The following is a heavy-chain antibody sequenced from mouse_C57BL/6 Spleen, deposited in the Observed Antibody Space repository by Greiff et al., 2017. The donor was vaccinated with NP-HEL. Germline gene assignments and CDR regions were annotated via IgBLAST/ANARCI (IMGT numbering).Heavy chain of an antibody. CDR3: AKNGGSSPPWYFDV. Sequence: VQLQQSGPGLVQPSQSLSITCTVSGFSLTSYGVHWVRQSPGKGLEWLGVIWRGGSTDYNAAFMSRLSITKDNSKSQVFFKMNSLQADDTAIYYCAKNGGSSPPWYFDVWGTGTTVTVSS. V-gene: IGHV2-5*01. CDR2: IWRGGST. D-gene: IGHD1-1*01. CDR1: GFSLTSYG. J-gene: IGHJ1*03.